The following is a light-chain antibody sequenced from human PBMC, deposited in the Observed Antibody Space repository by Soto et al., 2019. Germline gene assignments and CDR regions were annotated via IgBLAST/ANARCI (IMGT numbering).Light chain of an antibody. CDR1: QTISNW. V-gene: IGKV1-5*03. CDR3: QQYNSYSQT. CDR2: KAS. Sequence: IQMTQSPSTLSASVGYRFTITCRASQTISNWLAWYQQKPGKAPKLLIYKASTLESAVPSRFSGSGSGTEFTLTISGLQPEDFATYYCQQYNSYSQTFGQGTTVDIK. J-gene: IGKJ1*01.